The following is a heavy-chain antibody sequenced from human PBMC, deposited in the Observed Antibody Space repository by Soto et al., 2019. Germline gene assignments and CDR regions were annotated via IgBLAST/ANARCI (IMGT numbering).Heavy chain of an antibody. J-gene: IGHJ5*02. CDR1: GYTFTSYY. CDR2: INPSGGNS. Sequence: ASVKVSCQASGYTFTSYYMHWVRQAPGQGLEWMGIINPSGGNSNYAQKFQGRVTMTRDRSTSTVYMELSSLRSEDTAVYYCARDIGYCSSTSCYSPWFDPWGQGTLVTVSS. CDR3: ARDIGYCSSTSCYSPWFDP. D-gene: IGHD2-2*02. V-gene: IGHV1-46*01.